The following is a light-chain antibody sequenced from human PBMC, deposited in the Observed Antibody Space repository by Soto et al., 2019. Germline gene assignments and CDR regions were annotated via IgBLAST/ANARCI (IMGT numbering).Light chain of an antibody. CDR3: QQYGSSPMYT. CDR1: QSVSSSY. CDR2: GAS. J-gene: IGKJ2*01. Sequence: EIVLTQSPGTLSLSPGERATLSCRASQSVSSSYFAWYQQKPGQAPRLLIYGASGRATGIPDRFSGSGSGTEFTLTISRVEPEDFAVYYCQQYGSSPMYTFGQGTRLEIK. V-gene: IGKV3-20*01.